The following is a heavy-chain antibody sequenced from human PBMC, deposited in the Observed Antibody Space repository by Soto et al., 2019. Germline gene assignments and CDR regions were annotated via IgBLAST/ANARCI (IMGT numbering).Heavy chain of an antibody. V-gene: IGHV1-46*01. CDR2: INPSGGST. CDR1: GYTFTSYY. J-gene: IGHJ6*02. Sequence: ASVKVSCKASGYTFTSYYMHWVRQAPGQGLEWMGIINPSGGSTSYAQKFQGRVTMTRDTSTSTVYMELSSLRSEDTAVYYCARDPRTTVTDYYYYGMDVWGQGXTVTVSS. CDR3: ARDPRTTVTDYYYYGMDV. D-gene: IGHD4-4*01.